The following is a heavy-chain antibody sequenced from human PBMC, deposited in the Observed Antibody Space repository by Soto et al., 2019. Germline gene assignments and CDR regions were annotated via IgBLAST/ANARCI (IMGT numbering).Heavy chain of an antibody. CDR3: VRSKGGYSYGTPFDY. Sequence: GGSLRLSCAASGFTFSNYAMTWVRQAPGKGLEWVSFISGSGGITYYADSVKGRFTTSRDNAKNSLYLQMNSLRPEDTALYYCVRSKGGYSYGTPFDYWGQGTLVTVSS. CDR2: ISGSGGIT. J-gene: IGHJ4*02. V-gene: IGHV3-23*01. D-gene: IGHD5-18*01. CDR1: GFTFSNYA.